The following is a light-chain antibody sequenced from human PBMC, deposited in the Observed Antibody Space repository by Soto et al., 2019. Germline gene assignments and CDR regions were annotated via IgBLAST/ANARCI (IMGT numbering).Light chain of an antibody. CDR1: SSDVGAFNH. CDR3: SSYTTSSTYV. Sequence: QSALTQPASVSGSPGQSITISCTATSSDVGAFNHVSWYQQYPGKAPKLIISEVSNRPSGLSNRFSGSKSGNTASLTISGLQAEDEADYYCSSYTTSSTYVFGTGTQLTVL. J-gene: IGLJ1*01. CDR2: EVS. V-gene: IGLV2-14*01.